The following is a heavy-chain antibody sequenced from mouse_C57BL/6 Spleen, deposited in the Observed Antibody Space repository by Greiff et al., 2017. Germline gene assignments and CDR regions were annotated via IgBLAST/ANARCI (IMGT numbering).Heavy chain of an antibody. CDR3: AREGTVVAPFDY. D-gene: IGHD1-1*01. V-gene: IGHV1-82*01. CDR2: IYPGDGDT. Sequence: QVQLQQSGPELVKPGASVKISCKASGYAFSSSWMNWVKQRPGKGLEWIGRIYPGDGDTNYNGKFKGKDTLTADKSASTAYMQLSSLTSEDSAVYFCAREGTVVAPFDYWGQGTTLTVSS. CDR1: GYAFSSSW. J-gene: IGHJ2*01.